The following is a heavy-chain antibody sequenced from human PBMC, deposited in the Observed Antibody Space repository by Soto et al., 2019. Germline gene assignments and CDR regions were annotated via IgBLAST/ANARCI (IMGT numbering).Heavy chain of an antibody. V-gene: IGHV1-69*01. CDR2: IIPIFGTA. CDR1: GGTFSSYA. Sequence: SCKASGGTFSSYAISWVRQAPGQGLEWMGGIIPIFGTANYAQKFQGRVTITADESTSTAYMELSSLRSEDTAVYYCARLMITFGGVIVPPLDYWGQGTLVTVSS. D-gene: IGHD3-16*02. CDR3: ARLMITFGGVIVPPLDY. J-gene: IGHJ4*02.